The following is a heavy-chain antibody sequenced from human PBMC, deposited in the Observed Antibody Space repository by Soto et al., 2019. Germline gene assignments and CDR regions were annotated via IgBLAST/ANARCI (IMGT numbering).Heavy chain of an antibody. V-gene: IGHV3-48*02. J-gene: IGHJ4*02. CDR2: ISSSGATI. CDR1: GFGLSTSS. CDR3: ARDLTDYAKYYFDY. D-gene: IGHD3-9*01. Sequence: PGGSLRLSCGVSGFGLSTSSMNWVRQAPGKGLEWISYISSSGATIYYADSVRGRFTISRDIAKNSVFLQMNSLRDEDTAVYFCARDLTDYAKYYFDYWGQGALVTVS.